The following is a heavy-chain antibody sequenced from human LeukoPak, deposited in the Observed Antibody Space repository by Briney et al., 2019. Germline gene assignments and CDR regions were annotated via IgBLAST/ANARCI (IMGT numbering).Heavy chain of an antibody. CDR2: ISYDGSNK. CDR1: GFTFSSYG. V-gene: IGHV3-30*18. Sequence: GGSLRLSCAASGFTFSSYGMHWVRQAPGKGLEWVAVISYDGSNKYYADSVKGRFTISRDNSKNTLYLQMNSLRAEDTAVYYCANSGSGSYYNQGFDPWGQGTLVTVSS. CDR3: ANSGSGSYYNQGFDP. J-gene: IGHJ5*02. D-gene: IGHD3-10*01.